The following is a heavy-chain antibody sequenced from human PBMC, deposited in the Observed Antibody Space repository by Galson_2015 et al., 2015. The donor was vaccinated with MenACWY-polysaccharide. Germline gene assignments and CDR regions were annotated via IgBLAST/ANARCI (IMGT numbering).Heavy chain of an antibody. CDR3: AKGAVDTPMTFLFDF. V-gene: IGHV3-30*18. J-gene: IGHJ4*02. CDR2: ISDDGTYK. D-gene: IGHD5-18*01. Sequence: SLRLSCAASGFTFSSYGMHWVRQAPGKGLDWVAVISDDGTYKYYADSVKGRFTISRDNPKNTLFLQMNSLRAEDTAVYYCAKGAVDTPMTFLFDFWGQGTLVTVSS. CDR1: GFTFSSYG.